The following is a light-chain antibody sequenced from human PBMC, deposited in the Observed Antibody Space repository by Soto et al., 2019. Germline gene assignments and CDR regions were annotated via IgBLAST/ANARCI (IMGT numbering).Light chain of an antibody. CDR2: AAS. Sequence: IQMTQSPPSLSASVGDRATISCRARQDIGKDLSWYQVKSGKAPKPLSHAASTLHSGVPSRFRVSGSGTDFTPTNTCLQYEEFATYFCLQHYDFPRSFGRGTKVEV. CDR1: QDIGKD. J-gene: IGKJ1*01. CDR3: LQHYDFPRS. V-gene: IGKV1-6*01.